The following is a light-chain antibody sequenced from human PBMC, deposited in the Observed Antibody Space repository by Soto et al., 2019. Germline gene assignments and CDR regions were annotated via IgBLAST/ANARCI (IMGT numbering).Light chain of an antibody. V-gene: IGLV2-14*01. CDR3: TSYTNTSLLRTV. CDR2: EVT. J-gene: IGLJ1*01. Sequence: QSVLTQPASVSGSPGQSITISCTGSSGDVGGYGYVSWYQQHPGKAPKLSIYEVTKRPSGVSNRFSGSKSGNTASLTISGLQSDDEADYYCTSYTNTSLLRTVFGTGTKVTV. CDR1: SGDVGGYGY.